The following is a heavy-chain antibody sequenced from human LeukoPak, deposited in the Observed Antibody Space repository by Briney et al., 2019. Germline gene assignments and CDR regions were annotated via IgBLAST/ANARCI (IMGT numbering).Heavy chain of an antibody. J-gene: IGHJ4*02. Sequence: SETLSLTCSVSGXSIISAVHYWDWIRQPPGKGLEWIGSILYTGSSWVKPSLHSRASISVDASRNQFSLRLYSVTAADTAVYYCARVSRWNDWAFEGWGQGTLVTVSS. V-gene: IGHV4-39*07. CDR2: ILYTGSS. CDR3: ARVSRWNDWAFEG. CDR1: GXSIISAVHY. D-gene: IGHD1-1*01.